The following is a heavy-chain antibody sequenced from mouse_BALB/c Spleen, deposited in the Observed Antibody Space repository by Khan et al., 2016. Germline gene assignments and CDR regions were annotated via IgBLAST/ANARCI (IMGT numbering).Heavy chain of an antibody. CDR2: IYPGDGDT. D-gene: IGHD2-2*01. CDR3: AREGYGYDTFAY. J-gene: IGHJ3*01. V-gene: IGHV1-80*01. Sequence: QVQLQQSGAELVRPGSSVKISCKASGYAFSSYWMNWVKQRPGRGLEWIGRIYPGDGDTNYNGKFKGKATLTADKSSSTAYMQLSSLTSEDSAVYFCAREGYGYDTFAYWGQGTLVTVSA. CDR1: GYAFSSYW.